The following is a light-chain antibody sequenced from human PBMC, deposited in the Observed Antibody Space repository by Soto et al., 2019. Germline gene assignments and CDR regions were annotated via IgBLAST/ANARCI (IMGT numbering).Light chain of an antibody. V-gene: IGKV1-9*01. CDR1: QGISSY. CDR2: AAS. CDR3: QQLNSYPPFT. Sequence: IQLTQSPSSLSASVGDRVTITCRASQGISSYLAWYQQKPGKAPKLLIYAASTLQSGVPSRFSGSGSGTAFTLTISSLQPEDVATYYCQQLNSYPPFTFGPGTKVDIK. J-gene: IGKJ3*01.